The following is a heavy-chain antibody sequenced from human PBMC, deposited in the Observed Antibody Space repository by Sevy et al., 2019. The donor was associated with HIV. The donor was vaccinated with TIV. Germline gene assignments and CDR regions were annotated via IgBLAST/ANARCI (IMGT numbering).Heavy chain of an antibody. V-gene: IGHV3-53*01. J-gene: IGHJ4*02. Sequence: GGSLRLSCTVSGFSVFSNYMSWVRQAPGKGLESVSILYSGGNPYYAGSVKGRFTISRDSSENALFLQMNSLRADDTAVYYCARDSPEGPFFDYWGQVTLVTVSS. CDR2: LYSGGNP. CDR1: GFSVFSNY. CDR3: ARDSPEGPFFDY.